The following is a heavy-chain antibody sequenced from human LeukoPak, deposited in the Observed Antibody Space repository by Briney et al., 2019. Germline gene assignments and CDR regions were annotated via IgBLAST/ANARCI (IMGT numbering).Heavy chain of an antibody. CDR1: GFTFSSYS. Sequence: PGGSLRLSCAASGFTFSSYSMNWVRQAPGKGLEWVSYISSSSSTIYYAASVKGRFTISRDNDKNSLYLQINSLRAEDTAVYYCARDLPSYGYEFEGGFDYWGQGTLVTVSS. CDR2: ISSSSSTI. CDR3: ARDLPSYGYEFEGGFDY. V-gene: IGHV3-48*01. D-gene: IGHD5-18*01. J-gene: IGHJ4*02.